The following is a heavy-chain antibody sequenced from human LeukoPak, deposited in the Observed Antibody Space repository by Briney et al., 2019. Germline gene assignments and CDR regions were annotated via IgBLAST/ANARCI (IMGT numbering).Heavy chain of an antibody. CDR3: AKDTARPAGVFDY. CDR1: AFTFSSYA. D-gene: IGHD6-13*01. Sequence: GGSLRLSCAASAFTFSSYAMSWVRQAPGHGLEWVSAISGSGGKTYYADSVKGRFTISRDYSRNSLYLQMNSLRAGDTAIYYCAKDTARPAGVFDYWGQGTLVTVSS. V-gene: IGHV3-23*01. J-gene: IGHJ4*02. CDR2: ISGSGGKT.